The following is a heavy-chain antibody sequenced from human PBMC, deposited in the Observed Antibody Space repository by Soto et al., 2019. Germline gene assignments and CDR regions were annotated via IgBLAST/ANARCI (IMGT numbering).Heavy chain of an antibody. Sequence: EVQLVESGGGLVQPGGSLRLSCAASGFSVSGDYMYWVRQAPGKGLEWVSVIYTGGYTYYADSVRGRFTISRHNSKNTLYLQMNSLPTDDSAIYYCARNVDWGQGTVVTVSS. CDR1: GFSVSGDY. V-gene: IGHV3-53*04. J-gene: IGHJ4*02. CDR3: ARNVD. CDR2: IYTGGYT.